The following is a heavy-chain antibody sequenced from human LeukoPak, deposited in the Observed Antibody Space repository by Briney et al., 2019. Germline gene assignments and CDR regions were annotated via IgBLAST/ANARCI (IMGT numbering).Heavy chain of an antibody. Sequence: PSETLSLTCTVSGGSISSYYWSWIRQPPGKGLEWIGHIYTSGSTNYNPSLKSRVTISVDTSKNQFSLKLSSVTAADTAVYYCARPYTSGWYGAFDIWGQGTMVTVSS. J-gene: IGHJ3*02. D-gene: IGHD6-19*01. CDR2: IYTSGST. CDR3: ARPYTSGWYGAFDI. V-gene: IGHV4-4*09. CDR1: GGSISSYY.